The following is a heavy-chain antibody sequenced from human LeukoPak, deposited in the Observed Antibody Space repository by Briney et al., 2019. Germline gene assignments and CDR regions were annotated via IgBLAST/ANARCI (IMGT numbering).Heavy chain of an antibody. Sequence: GRSLRLSCAASGFTFSSYAVSWVRQAPEKGLEWVSTISGSGDGTYYAESVKGRFTISRDKFKNTVYLQMNSLRTEDTAVYYCKLRSYNWFDPWGQGTLVTVSS. V-gene: IGHV3-23*01. CDR2: ISGSGDGT. CDR3: KLRSYNWFDP. J-gene: IGHJ5*02. CDR1: GFTFSSYA. D-gene: IGHD3-16*02.